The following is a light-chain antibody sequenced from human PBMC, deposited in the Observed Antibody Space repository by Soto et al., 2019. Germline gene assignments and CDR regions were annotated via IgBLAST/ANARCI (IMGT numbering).Light chain of an antibody. J-gene: IGKJ5*01. Sequence: EIVLTQSPATLSLSPGERATLSCRASQSVSSYLAWYQQKPGQAPRLLIYDASNRATGIPARFSGSGSGTDFTRTSSSLEPEDFAVYDCQQRSNWTRITFGQGTRLEIK. CDR1: QSVSSY. CDR2: DAS. V-gene: IGKV3-11*01. CDR3: QQRSNWTRIT.